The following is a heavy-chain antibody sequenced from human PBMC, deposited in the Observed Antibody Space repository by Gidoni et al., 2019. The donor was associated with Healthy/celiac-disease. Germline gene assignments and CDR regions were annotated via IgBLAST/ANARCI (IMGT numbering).Heavy chain of an antibody. V-gene: IGHV3-43*01. CDR2: ISWDGGST. CDR1: GFTFDDYT. J-gene: IGHJ6*02. D-gene: IGHD3-22*01. Sequence: EVQLVESGGVVVQPGGSLRLSCAASGFTFDDYTMHWVRQAPGKGLEWVSLISWDGGSTYYADSVKGRFTISRDNSKNSLYLQMNSLRTEDTALYYCAKDRLPSITMIVVVSYGMDVWGQGTTVTVSS. CDR3: AKDRLPSITMIVVVSYGMDV.